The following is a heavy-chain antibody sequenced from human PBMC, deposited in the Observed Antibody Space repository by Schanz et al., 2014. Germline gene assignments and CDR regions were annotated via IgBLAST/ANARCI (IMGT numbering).Heavy chain of an antibody. CDR3: ARDHPHRGVTGYYNDV. CDR2: IGSSSTTM. Sequence: EVYLVESGGGLVQPGGSLRLSCAASGFTFFTYNMNWVRQAPGRGLEWISYIGSSSTTMYYAASVKGRFTISRDNAKNSLYLQMNSLRDEDTAVYYCARDHPHRGVTGYYNDVWGQGTSVTVSS. CDR1: GFTFFTYN. D-gene: IGHD3-9*01. V-gene: IGHV3-48*02. J-gene: IGHJ6*02.